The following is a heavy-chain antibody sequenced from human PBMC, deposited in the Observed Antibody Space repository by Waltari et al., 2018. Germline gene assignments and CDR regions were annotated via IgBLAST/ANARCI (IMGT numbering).Heavy chain of an antibody. V-gene: IGHV4-61*01. CDR3: AAGGCSGGSCYGVFDY. CDR2: IYYSGST. J-gene: IGHJ4*02. D-gene: IGHD2-15*01. CDR1: NGSVNSGNYY. Sequence: QVQLQESGPGLVKPSETLSLTCTVSNGSVNSGNYYWSWIRQPPGKGLECIGYIYYSGSTNYSPSLKSRVTISLDTSRNQFSLNLSSVTAADTAVYYCAAGGCSGGSCYGVFDYWGQGALVTVSS.